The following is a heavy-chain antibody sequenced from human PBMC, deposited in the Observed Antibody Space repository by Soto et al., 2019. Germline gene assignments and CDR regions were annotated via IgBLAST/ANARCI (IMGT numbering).Heavy chain of an antibody. D-gene: IGHD5-18*01. J-gene: IGHJ4*02. CDR2: IIPIFGTA. V-gene: IGHV1-69*01. Sequence: QVQLVQSGAEVKKPGSSVKVSCKASGGTFSSYAISWVRQAPGQGLEWMGGIIPIFGTANYAQKFQGRVTITADESTSTAYMELSSLRSEDTAVYYCARDPGPMLPRVDTAMGSSGDDYWGQGTLVTVSS. CDR1: GGTFSSYA. CDR3: ARDPGPMLPRVDTAMGSSGDDY.